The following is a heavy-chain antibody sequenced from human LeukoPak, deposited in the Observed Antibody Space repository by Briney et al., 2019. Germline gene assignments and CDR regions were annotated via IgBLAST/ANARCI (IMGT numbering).Heavy chain of an antibody. CDR2: INPNSGGT. Sequence: GASVKVSCKASGHTFTGYYMHWVRQAPGQGLEWMGWINPNSGGTNYAQKFQGRVTMTRDTSISTAYMELSRLRSDDTAVYYCARVRAGTSYYYYMDVWGKGTTVTISS. CDR1: GHTFTGYY. J-gene: IGHJ6*03. V-gene: IGHV1-2*02. CDR3: ARVRAGTSYYYYMDV. D-gene: IGHD6-13*01.